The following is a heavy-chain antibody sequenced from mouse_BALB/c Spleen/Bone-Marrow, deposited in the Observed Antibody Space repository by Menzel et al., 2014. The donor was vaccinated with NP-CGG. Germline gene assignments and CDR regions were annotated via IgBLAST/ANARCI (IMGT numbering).Heavy chain of an antibody. CDR1: GFNIKDTY. D-gene: IGHD2-1*01. CDR2: IDPANGNT. Sequence: VQLQHSGAELVKPGASVKLSCTASGFNIKDTYMHWVKQRPEQGLEWIGRIDPANGNTKYDPTFQGKATITADTSSNTAYLQLSSLTSGDTAVYYCARVYPNAMDYWGQGTSVTVSS. J-gene: IGHJ4*01. CDR3: ARVYPNAMDY. V-gene: IGHV14-3*02.